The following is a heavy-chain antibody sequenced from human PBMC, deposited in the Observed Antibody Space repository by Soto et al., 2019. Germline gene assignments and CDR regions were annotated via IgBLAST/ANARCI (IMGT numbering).Heavy chain of an antibody. CDR1: GGSISSGDYY. V-gene: IGHV4-30-4*01. CDR3: SIDAVAAAGTGPYYYYGMDV. D-gene: IGHD6-13*01. Sequence: PSETLSLTCTVSGGSISSGDYYWSWIRQPPGKGLEWIGYIYYSGSTYYNPSLKSRVTISVDTSKNQFSLKLSSVTAADTAVYYCSIDAVAAAGTGPYYYYGMDVWGQGTTVTVSS. CDR2: IYYSGST. J-gene: IGHJ6*02.